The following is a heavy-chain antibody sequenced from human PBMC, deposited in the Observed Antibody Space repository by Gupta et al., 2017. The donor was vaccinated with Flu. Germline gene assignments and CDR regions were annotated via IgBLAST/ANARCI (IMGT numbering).Heavy chain of an antibody. Sequence: QVQLVQPGAEVKKPGASVKVSCKASGYTFTSYGISWVRQAPGQGLEWMGWISAYNGNTNYAQKLQGRVTMTTDTSTSTAYMELRSLRSDDTAVYYCARDNAGYCSSTSCYTALRSDYYYGMDVWGQGTTVTVSS. CDR3: ARDNAGYCSSTSCYTALRSDYYYGMDV. CDR1: GYTFTSYG. J-gene: IGHJ6*02. CDR2: ISAYNGNT. V-gene: IGHV1-18*01. D-gene: IGHD2-2*02.